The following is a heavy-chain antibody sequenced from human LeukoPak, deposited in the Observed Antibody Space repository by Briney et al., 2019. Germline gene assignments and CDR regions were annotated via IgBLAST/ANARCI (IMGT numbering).Heavy chain of an antibody. J-gene: IGHJ4*02. D-gene: IGHD6-13*01. CDR2: IPYDGSNK. CDR1: GFTFSTYA. CDR3: AKTLAGDSSSWYLIDY. Sequence: GRSLRLSCAASGFTFSTYAMHWVRQAPGKGLEWVAVIPYDGSNKYYADSVKGRFTISRENSKNRLYLQMNSLRAEDTAVYYCAKTLAGDSSSWYLIDYWGQGTLVTVSS. V-gene: IGHV3-30*04.